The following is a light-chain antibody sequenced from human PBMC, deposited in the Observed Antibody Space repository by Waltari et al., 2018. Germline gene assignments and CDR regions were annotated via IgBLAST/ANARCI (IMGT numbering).Light chain of an antibody. CDR1: QNIGRY. Sequence: EIVLTQSPGTLSLSPGERATLSCRASQNIGRYLIWYQQEPGQAPRLLIYGASSRAAGIPDRCSGSGSGTDFSLTVSRLEPEDFAVYYCQNHERLPAVFGQGTKVEIK. CDR3: QNHERLPAV. CDR2: GAS. J-gene: IGKJ1*01. V-gene: IGKV3-20*01.